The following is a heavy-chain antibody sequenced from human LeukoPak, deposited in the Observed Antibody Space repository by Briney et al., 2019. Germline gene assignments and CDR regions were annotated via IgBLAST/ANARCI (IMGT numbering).Heavy chain of an antibody. V-gene: IGHV4-31*03. CDR2: IYYSGST. Sequence: SQTLSLTCTVSGSSISSGGYYWSWIRQHPGKGLEWIGYIYYSGSTYYNPSLKSRVTISVDTSKNQFSLKLSSVTAADTAVYYCAVDYVWGSYRVIDYWGQGTLVTVSS. D-gene: IGHD3-16*02. CDR3: AVDYVWGSYRVIDY. CDR1: GSSISSGGYY. J-gene: IGHJ4*02.